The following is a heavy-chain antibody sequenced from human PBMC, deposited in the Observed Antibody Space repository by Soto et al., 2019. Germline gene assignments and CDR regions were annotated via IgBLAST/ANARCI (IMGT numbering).Heavy chain of an antibody. CDR1: GFTFSSYA. CDR3: AKSSGRYSSGWYLPPNTNMGGY. V-gene: IGHV3-23*01. J-gene: IGHJ4*02. D-gene: IGHD6-19*01. Sequence: GGSLRLSCAASGFTFSSYAMSWVRQAPGKGLEWVSAISGSGGSTYYADSVKGRFTISRDNSKNTLYLQMNSLRAEDTAVYYCAKSSGRYSSGWYLPPNTNMGGYWGQGTLVTVSS. CDR2: ISGSGGST.